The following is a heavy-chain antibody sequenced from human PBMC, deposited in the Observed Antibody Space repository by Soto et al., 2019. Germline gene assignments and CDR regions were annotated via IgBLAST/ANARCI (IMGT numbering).Heavy chain of an antibody. J-gene: IGHJ4*02. CDR1: GFTFSSYA. CDR3: ARDLHGVPDY. V-gene: IGHV3-64*01. CDR2: ISSNGGST. Sequence: GGSLRLSCAASGFTFSSYAMHWVRQAPGKGLEYVSAISSNGGSTYYANSVKGRFTISRDNSKNTLYLQMGSLRAEDMAVYYCARDLHGVPDYWGQGTLVTVSS. D-gene: IGHD1-1*01.